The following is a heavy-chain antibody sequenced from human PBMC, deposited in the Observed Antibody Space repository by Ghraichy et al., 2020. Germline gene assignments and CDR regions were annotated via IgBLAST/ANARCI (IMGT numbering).Heavy chain of an antibody. V-gene: IGHV3-48*02. CDR1: GFTFSSYS. D-gene: IGHD3-3*01. CDR3: ASRPEGDFWSGYLDYYYGMDV. CDR2: ISSSSSTI. J-gene: IGHJ6*02. Sequence: GGSLRLSCAASGFTFSSYSMNWVRQAPGKGLEWVSYISSSSSTIYYADSVKGRFTISRDNAKNSLYLQMNSLRDEDTAVYYCASRPEGDFWSGYLDYYYGMDVWGQGTTVTVSS.